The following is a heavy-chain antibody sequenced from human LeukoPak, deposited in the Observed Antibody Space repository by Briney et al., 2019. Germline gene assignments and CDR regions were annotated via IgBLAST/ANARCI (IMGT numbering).Heavy chain of an antibody. CDR2: INQSGST. V-gene: IGHV4-34*01. CDR3: ARPYPSVADNWFDP. J-gene: IGHJ5*02. CDR1: GGSFSGYY. Sequence: SETLSLTCDVYGGSFSGYYWTWIRQPPGKGLAWIGEINQSGSTNYNPSLKSRVTISVDTSKNQFSLKLSSVTAADTAVYYCARPYPSVADNWFDPWGQGTLVTVSS. D-gene: IGHD6-19*01.